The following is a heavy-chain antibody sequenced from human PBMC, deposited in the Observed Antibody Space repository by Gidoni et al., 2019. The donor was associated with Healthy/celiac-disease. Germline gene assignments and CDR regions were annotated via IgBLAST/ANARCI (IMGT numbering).Heavy chain of an antibody. CDR3: AREGAVLRYFDWLSPYYYYGMDV. CDR1: GFTFSSYA. Sequence: QVQLVESGGGVVQPGRSLRLSCAASGFTFSSYAMHWVRQAPGKGLEWVAVISYDGSNKYYADSVKGRFTISRDNSKNTLYLQMNSLRAEDTAVYYCAREGAVLRYFDWLSPYYYYGMDVWGQGTTVTVSS. D-gene: IGHD3-9*01. J-gene: IGHJ6*02. V-gene: IGHV3-30*04. CDR2: ISYDGSNK.